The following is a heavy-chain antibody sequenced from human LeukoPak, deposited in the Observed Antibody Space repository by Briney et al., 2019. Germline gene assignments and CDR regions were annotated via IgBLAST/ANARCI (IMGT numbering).Heavy chain of an antibody. J-gene: IGHJ6*02. CDR3: ARGGYSNYHYYYYGMDV. D-gene: IGHD4-11*01. CDR2: INPNSGGT. CDR1: GYTFTGYY. Sequence: ASVKVSCKASGYTFTGYYMHWVRQAPGQGLEWMGRINPNSGGTNYAQKFQGWVTMTRDTSISTAYMELSRLRSDDTAVYYCARGGYSNYHYYYYGMDVWGQGTTVTVSS. V-gene: IGHV1-2*04.